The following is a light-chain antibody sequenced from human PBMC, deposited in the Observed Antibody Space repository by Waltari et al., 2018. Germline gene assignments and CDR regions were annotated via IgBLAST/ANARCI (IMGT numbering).Light chain of an antibody. J-gene: IGKJ1*01. V-gene: IGKV1-39*01. CDR1: QSISSY. CDR3: QQSYSTPGT. Sequence: DIQMTQSPSSLSASVGDRLTITCRASQSISSYLNWSQQKPGKAPKLLIYAASSLQSGVPSRFSGSGSGTDFTLTISSLQPEDFATYYCQQSYSTPGTFGQGTKVEIK. CDR2: AAS.